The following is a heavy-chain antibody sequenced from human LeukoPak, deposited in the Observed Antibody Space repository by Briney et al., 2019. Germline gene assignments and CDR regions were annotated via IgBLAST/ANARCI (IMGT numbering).Heavy chain of an antibody. CDR2: IYPGDSDT. Sequence: GESLKISCKGSGYSFTSYWIGWVRQMPGKGLEWMGIIYPGDSDTRYSPSFQGQVTISADKSISTAYLQWSSLKASGTAMYYCARQSYSYYGSGSYDNWLDPWGQGTLVTVSS. CDR1: GYSFTSYW. J-gene: IGHJ5*02. CDR3: ARQSYSYYGSGSYDNWLDP. V-gene: IGHV5-51*01. D-gene: IGHD3-10*01.